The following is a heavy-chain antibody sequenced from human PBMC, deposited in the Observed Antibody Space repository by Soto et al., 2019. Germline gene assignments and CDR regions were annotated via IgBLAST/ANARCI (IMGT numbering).Heavy chain of an antibody. J-gene: IGHJ5*02. CDR3: VTSGRPGQNRLAP. CDR1: GGSISSGSYF. D-gene: IGHD6-25*01. V-gene: IGHV4-39*01. Sequence: SETLCLTCTVSGGSISSGSYFWAWIRQPPGKGLEWIGSAHYSGSTHYNPSLKSRVTISVDTSKNRVSLKLRSVTAADTAVYYCVTSGRPGQNRLAPCGLGTSVTVSS. CDR2: AHYSGST.